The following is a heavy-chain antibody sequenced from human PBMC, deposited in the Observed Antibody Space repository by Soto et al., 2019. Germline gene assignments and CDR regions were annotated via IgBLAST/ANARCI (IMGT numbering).Heavy chain of an antibody. CDR1: GFTFSNAW. D-gene: IGHD2-21*02. J-gene: IGHJ4*02. Sequence: EVQLVESGGGLVKPGGSLRLSCAASGFTFSNAWMNWVRQAPGKGLEWVGRIKSKTDGGTTDYAAPVQGRFTISRDDSKNTLYLQMNSLKTEDTAVYYCTTDSVVVVTASSRYYFDSWGQGTLVTVSS. CDR3: TTDSVVVVTASSRYYFDS. CDR2: IKSKTDGGTT. V-gene: IGHV3-15*07.